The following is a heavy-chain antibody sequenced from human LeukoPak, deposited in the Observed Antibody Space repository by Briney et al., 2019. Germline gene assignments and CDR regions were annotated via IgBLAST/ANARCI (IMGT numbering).Heavy chain of an antibody. J-gene: IGHJ3*02. CDR2: ISSSSSYI. D-gene: IGHD3-22*01. CDR1: GFTFSSYS. Sequence: GGSLRLSCAASGFTFSSYSMNWVRQAPGKGLEWVSSISSSSSYIYYADSVKGRFTISRDNAKNSLYLQMNSLRAEDTAVYYCARTLSGYRRALGIWGQGTMVTVSS. V-gene: IGHV3-21*01. CDR3: ARTLSGYRRALGI.